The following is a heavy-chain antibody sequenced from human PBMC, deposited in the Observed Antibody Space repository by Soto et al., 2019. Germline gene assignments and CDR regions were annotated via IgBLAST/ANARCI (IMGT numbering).Heavy chain of an antibody. CDR3: ARVRYRDVIHA. V-gene: IGHV1-2*02. J-gene: IGHJ4*02. Sequence: QVQLVQSGSDVKKPGASFTVSCKASGYIFTDYYIHWVRQAPGQGLEWMGWIDPRNGGSKYAQKFQDSLTMTTDTPTSTAFLELRGLKLEDTAVGFWARVRYRDVIHAWGQGTLVTVSS. CDR2: IDPRNGGS. CDR1: GYIFTDYY. D-gene: IGHD1-26*01.